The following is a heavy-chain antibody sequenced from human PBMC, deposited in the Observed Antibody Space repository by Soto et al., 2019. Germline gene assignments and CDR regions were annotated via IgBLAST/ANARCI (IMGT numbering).Heavy chain of an antibody. J-gene: IGHJ3*02. CDR2: MNPNSGNT. V-gene: IGHV1-8*01. CDR3: ARGLTYYDILTGYYNRGPRPDAFDI. Sequence: ASVKVSCEACGYTFTSYDINWVVQATGRGLEWRGWMNPNSGNTGYAQKFQGRVTMTRNTSISTAYMELSSLRSEDTAVYYCARGLTYYDILTGYYNRGPRPDAFDIWGQGTMVTVSS. D-gene: IGHD3-9*01. CDR1: GYTFTSYD.